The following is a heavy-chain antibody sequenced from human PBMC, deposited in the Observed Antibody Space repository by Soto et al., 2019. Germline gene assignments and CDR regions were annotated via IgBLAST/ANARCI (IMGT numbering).Heavy chain of an antibody. CDR2: IFDSGST. Sequence: QVQLQESGPGLVKPSETLSLTCTVSGGSISGGVHSWSWIRQPPGQGLEWIGHIFDSGSTYYNPSPKSRLTISVDTSKNQFSLRLSSVTAADTAVYYCAREIMPLTNDWYFDLWGRGTLVTVSS. V-gene: IGHV4-30-4*01. J-gene: IGHJ2*01. CDR3: AREIMPLTNDWYFDL. CDR1: GGSISGGVHS. D-gene: IGHD2-8*01.